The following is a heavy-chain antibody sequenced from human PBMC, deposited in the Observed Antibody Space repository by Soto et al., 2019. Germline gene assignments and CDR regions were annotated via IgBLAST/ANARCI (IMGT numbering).Heavy chain of an antibody. CDR3: ARGEGGPRWGSIDY. CDR2: INPNSGDT. V-gene: IGHV1-2*04. J-gene: IGHJ4*02. Sequence: QVQLVQSGAEVKKPGASVKVSCKASGYTFTGYYMHWVRQAPGQGLEWMGWINPNSGDTNYAQKFQGWVTMTRDTSISTAYMELIRLRSDDTAVYYCARGEGGPRWGSIDYWGQGTLVTVSS. D-gene: IGHD2-21*01. CDR1: GYTFTGYY.